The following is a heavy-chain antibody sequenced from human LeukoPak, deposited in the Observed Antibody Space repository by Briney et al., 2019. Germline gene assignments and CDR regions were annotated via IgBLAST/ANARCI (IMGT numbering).Heavy chain of an antibody. Sequence: ETLSLTCTVSGGSISSYYWSWIRPPPGKGLEWIGYIYYSGSTNYNPSLKSRVTISVDTSKNQFSLKLSSVTAADTAVYYCARELGCSGGSCYSDGAFDIWGQGTMVTVSS. CDR3: ARELGCSGGSCYSDGAFDI. CDR1: GGSISSYY. J-gene: IGHJ3*02. D-gene: IGHD2-15*01. V-gene: IGHV4-59*01. CDR2: IYYSGST.